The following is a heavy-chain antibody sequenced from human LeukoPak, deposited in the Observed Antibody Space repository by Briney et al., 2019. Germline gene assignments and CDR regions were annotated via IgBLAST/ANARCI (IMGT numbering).Heavy chain of an antibody. CDR1: GFNFSTYS. D-gene: IGHD6-19*01. Sequence: GGSLRLSCAASGFNFSTYSMKWVRQAPGKGLEWVSSISSSASFIYYADSVKGRFTISRDNAKNSLYLQRNSLRADDTAVYYCAKAKQWLDDAFDIWGQGTMVTVSS. V-gene: IGHV3-21*01. CDR3: AKAKQWLDDAFDI. J-gene: IGHJ3*02. CDR2: ISSSASFI.